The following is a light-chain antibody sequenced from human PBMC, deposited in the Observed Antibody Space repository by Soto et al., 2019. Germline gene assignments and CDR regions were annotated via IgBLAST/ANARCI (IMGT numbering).Light chain of an antibody. V-gene: IGKV1-39*01. J-gene: IGKJ2*01. CDR2: ATS. CDR3: QQSDSPPDP. Sequence: DIQMTQSPSSLSGAVGDSVTITCRASQDINKYLNWYHQTPGKAPKLLVFATSTLHNRVPSRFGGSSSGTDFSLSIASLHPEDFATYYCQQSDSPPDPVGQGTKPEIK. CDR1: QDINKY.